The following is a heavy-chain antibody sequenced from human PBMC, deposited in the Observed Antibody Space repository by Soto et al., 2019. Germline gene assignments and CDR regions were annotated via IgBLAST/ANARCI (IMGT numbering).Heavy chain of an antibody. V-gene: IGHV3-30-3*01. CDR2: ISYDGSNK. CDR3: ARELRAGYSSGIGGY. J-gene: IGHJ4*02. D-gene: IGHD6-19*01. CDR1: GFTFSSYA. Sequence: QVQLVESGGGVVQPGRSLRLSCAASGFTFSSYAMHWVRQAPGKGLEWVAVISYDGSNKYYADSVKGRFTISRDNSKNTLYLQINSLRAEDTAVYYCARELRAGYSSGIGGYWGQGTLVTVSS.